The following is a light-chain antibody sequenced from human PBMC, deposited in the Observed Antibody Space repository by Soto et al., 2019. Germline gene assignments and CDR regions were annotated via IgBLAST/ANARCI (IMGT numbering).Light chain of an antibody. CDR1: SSDVCGYNY. J-gene: IGLJ1*01. CDR2: DVS. Sequence: QSALTQPASGSGSPGQSITISCTGTSSDVCGYNYVSWYQHHPGKAPKLIIYDVSNRPSGVSIRFSGSKSDNTASLTISGLQPEDEADYHCSSYTTSNTRQIVFGTGTKVTVL. V-gene: IGLV2-14*03. CDR3: SSYTTSNTRQIV.